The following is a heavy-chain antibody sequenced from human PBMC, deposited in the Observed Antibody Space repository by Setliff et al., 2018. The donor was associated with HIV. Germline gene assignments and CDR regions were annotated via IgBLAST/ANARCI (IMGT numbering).Heavy chain of an antibody. J-gene: IGHJ4*02. CDR2: MNPNSGNT. D-gene: IGHD3-3*01. CDR1: GYTFTSYD. V-gene: IGHV1-8*02. CDR3: AIPRITLFGVVIRAFDY. Sequence: ASVKVSCKGSGYTFTSYDINWGRQAPGQGLEWMGWMNPNSGNTGYAQKFQGRVTMTKNTSISTAYMELSSLRSEDTAVYYCAIPRITLFGVVIRAFDYWGQGTLVTVS.